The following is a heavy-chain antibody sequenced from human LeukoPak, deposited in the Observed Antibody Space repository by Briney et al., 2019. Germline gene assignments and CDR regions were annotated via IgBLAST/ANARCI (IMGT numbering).Heavy chain of an antibody. CDR1: GFTFSSYS. Sequence: GGSLRLSCAASGFTFSSYSMNWVRQAPGKGLEWVSVIYSGGSTYYADSVKGRFTISRDNSKNTLYLQMNSLRAEDTVVYYCARDIGLPTFHYYYGMDVWGQGTTVTVSS. CDR2: IYSGGST. J-gene: IGHJ6*02. D-gene: IGHD1-26*01. V-gene: IGHV3-66*01. CDR3: ARDIGLPTFHYYYGMDV.